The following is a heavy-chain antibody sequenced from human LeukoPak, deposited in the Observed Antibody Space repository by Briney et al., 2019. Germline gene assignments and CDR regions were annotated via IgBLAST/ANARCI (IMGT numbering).Heavy chain of an antibody. CDR2: IIPIFGTA. D-gene: IGHD3-10*01. V-gene: IGHV1-69*13. Sequence: SVKVSCKASGGTFSSNAISWVRQAPGQGLEWMGGIIPIFGTANYAQKFQGRVTITADESTSTAYMELSSLRSEDTAVYYCARKTMVRGGEYYYGMDVWGKGTTVTVSS. J-gene: IGHJ6*04. CDR1: GGTFSSNA. CDR3: ARKTMVRGGEYYYGMDV.